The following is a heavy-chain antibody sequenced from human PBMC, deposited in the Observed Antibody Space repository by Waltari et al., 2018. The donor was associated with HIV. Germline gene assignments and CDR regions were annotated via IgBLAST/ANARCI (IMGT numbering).Heavy chain of an antibody. J-gene: IGHJ4*02. CDR3: VRDGGDYYYDTSGYHLYFDY. Sequence: EVQLVESGGGLVKPGGSLRISCAASGFTFSSYSMNWVRQAPGKGLEWGSSISSSSSYIYYVDSVKGRFTISRDNAKNSLYLQMNRLRAEDTAVYYCVRDGGDYYYDTSGYHLYFDYWGQGTLVTVSS. D-gene: IGHD3-22*01. V-gene: IGHV3-21*01. CDR2: ISSSSSYI. CDR1: GFTFSSYS.